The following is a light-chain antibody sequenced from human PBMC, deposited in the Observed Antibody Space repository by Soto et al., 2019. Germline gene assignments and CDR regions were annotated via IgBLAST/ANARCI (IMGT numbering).Light chain of an antibody. Sequence: QSALTQPASVSGSPGQSIAISCTGTSSDVGAYNYVSWYQQHPCKAPKLIIYDVSNRPSGISTRFSGSKSGNTASLTISGLQAEDEADYHCSSYTTSTTYVFGTATQLTVL. V-gene: IGLV2-14*03. CDR3: SSYTTSTTYV. J-gene: IGLJ1*01. CDR2: DVS. CDR1: SSDVGAYNY.